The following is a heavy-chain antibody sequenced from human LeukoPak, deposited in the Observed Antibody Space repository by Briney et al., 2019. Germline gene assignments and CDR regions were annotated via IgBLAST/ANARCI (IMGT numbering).Heavy chain of an antibody. J-gene: IGHJ3*02. CDR2: ISGSGGST. V-gene: IGHV3-23*01. CDR3: ARDEQGGYSSSFGTFDI. Sequence: LPGGSLRLSCAASGFTFSSYAMSWVRQAPGKGPEWVSAISGSGGSTYYADSVKGRFTISRDNSKNTLYLQMNSLRAEDTAVYYCARDEQGGYSSSFGTFDIWGQGTMVTVSS. D-gene: IGHD6-13*01. CDR1: GFTFSSYA.